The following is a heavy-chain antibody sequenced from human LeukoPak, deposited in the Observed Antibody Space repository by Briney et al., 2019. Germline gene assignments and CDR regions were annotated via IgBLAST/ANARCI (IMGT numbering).Heavy chain of an antibody. V-gene: IGHV1-46*01. CDR3: ARGPNFLGYANYYYMDV. J-gene: IGHJ6*03. CDR1: GYTFTSYY. CDR2: INPSGGST. D-gene: IGHD2-15*01. Sequence: VSVKVSCKASGYTFTSYYMHWVRQAPGQGLEWMGIINPSGGSTSYAQKFQGRVTMTRDTSTSTVYMELSSLRSEDTAVYYCARGPNFLGYANYYYMDVWGKGTTVTVSS.